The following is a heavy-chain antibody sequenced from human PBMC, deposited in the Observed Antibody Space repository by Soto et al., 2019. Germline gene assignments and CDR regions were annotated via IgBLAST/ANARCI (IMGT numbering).Heavy chain of an antibody. CDR1: GFRFSSYD. D-gene: IGHD3-16*01. Sequence: QVQLVESGGGVVQPGRSLRLSCAASGFRFSSYDMHRVRQAPGKGLEWVAVISYDGSKKYYADSVKGRFTISRDDSKNTLYLQMNSLRAEDTAVYYCAKGQEDRYVGFDYWGQGTLVTVSS. CDR3: AKGQEDRYVGFDY. J-gene: IGHJ4*02. CDR2: ISYDGSKK. V-gene: IGHV3-30*18.